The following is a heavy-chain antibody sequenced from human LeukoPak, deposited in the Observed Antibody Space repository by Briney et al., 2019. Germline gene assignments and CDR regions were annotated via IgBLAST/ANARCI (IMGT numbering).Heavy chain of an antibody. CDR1: GYTLTDHH. CDR3: AREEPGIAAADTGAPFDY. Sequence: ASVKVSCKASGYTLTDHHIHWVRQAPGQGLEWMGWIKSNSGGIKYAEQFQGRVTMTRDASSSTVYMELSSLRSDDTAVYYCAREEPGIAAADTGAPFDYWGQGTLVTVSS. J-gene: IGHJ4*02. V-gene: IGHV1-2*02. D-gene: IGHD6-13*01. CDR2: IKSNSGGI.